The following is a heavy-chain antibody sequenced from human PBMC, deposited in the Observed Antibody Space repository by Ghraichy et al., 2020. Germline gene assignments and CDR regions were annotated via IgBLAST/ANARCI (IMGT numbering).Heavy chain of an antibody. CDR3: ARDNDFRIDY. J-gene: IGHJ4*02. V-gene: IGHV3-7*01. CDR2: MKQDVGEE. CDR1: GFTFRPYM. D-gene: IGHD4-11*01. Sequence: GGSLRLSCAASGFTFRPYMMTWVRQAPGKGLEWVASMKQDVGEEYYVDSVKGRFTISRDNAKNSLFLQMNTLRAEDSALYFCARDNDFRIDYWDQGTLVTVSS.